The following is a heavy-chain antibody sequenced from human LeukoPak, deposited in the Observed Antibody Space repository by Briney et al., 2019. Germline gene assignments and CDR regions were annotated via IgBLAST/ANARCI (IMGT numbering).Heavy chain of an antibody. J-gene: IGHJ4*02. V-gene: IGHV4-4*07. D-gene: IGHD2/OR15-2a*01. Sequence: PSDTPSLTCTVSGGSISNYYWSWIRQAAGTGLQWIGRIHSSGNTHYNPSLASRVTISVDTSKNQFSLRLNSMTAADTAVYFCARLFRGSSTFFDFWGLGTLVTVST. CDR1: GGSISNYY. CDR3: ARLFRGSSTFFDF. CDR2: IHSSGNT.